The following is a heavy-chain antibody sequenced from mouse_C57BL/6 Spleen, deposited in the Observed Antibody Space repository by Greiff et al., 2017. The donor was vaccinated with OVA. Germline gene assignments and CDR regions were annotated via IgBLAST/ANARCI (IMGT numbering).Heavy chain of an antibody. CDR3: ARPEDDYDPY. J-gene: IGHJ3*01. D-gene: IGHD2-4*01. CDR1: GFTFSDYG. Sequence: DVKLVESGGGLVKPGGSLKLSCAASGFTFSDYGMHWVRQAPEKGLEWVAYISSGSSTIYYADTVKGRFTISRDNAKNTLFLQMTSLRSEDTAMYYCARPEDDYDPYWGQGTLVTVSA. V-gene: IGHV5-17*01. CDR2: ISSGSSTI.